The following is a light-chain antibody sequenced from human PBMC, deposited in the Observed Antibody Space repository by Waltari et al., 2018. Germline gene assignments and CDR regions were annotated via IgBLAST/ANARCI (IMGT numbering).Light chain of an antibody. Sequence: EIVLTQSPGTLSLSPGERATLSCRASQSVSGSYLAWYQQKPGQAPRLLIYGASSRAPGVPYRFGGSGSGTDFTLTISRLEPEDFAVYYCQQYGNSPRYTFGQGTKLEIK. CDR2: GAS. V-gene: IGKV3-20*01. CDR1: QSVSGSY. J-gene: IGKJ2*01. CDR3: QQYGNSPRYT.